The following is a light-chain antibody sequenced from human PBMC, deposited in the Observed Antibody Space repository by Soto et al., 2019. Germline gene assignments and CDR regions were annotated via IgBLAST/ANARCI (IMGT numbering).Light chain of an antibody. CDR3: CSYAGSRTVYV. V-gene: IGLV2-23*01. J-gene: IGLJ1*01. CDR2: EGI. Sequence: QSAVTQAASVSGSPGQSITVSCTGTNSDVGSYEFVSWYQQHPGKAPKLMIYEGIKRPSGVSTRFSGSKSGNTASLTISGLQAEDEAEYYCCSYAGSRTVYVFGTGTKVTVL. CDR1: NSDVGSYEF.